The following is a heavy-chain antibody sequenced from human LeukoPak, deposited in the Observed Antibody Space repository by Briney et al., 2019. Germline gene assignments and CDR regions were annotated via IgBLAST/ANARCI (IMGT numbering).Heavy chain of an antibody. CDR2: IYYSGST. Sequence: SETLSLTCTVSGGSISSYYWSWIRQPPGKGLEWIGYIYYSGSTNYNPSLKSRVTLSLDTSKNQFSLKLSSVTAADTAVYYCASVRRGFGESSKYYAYYYMGVWGKGTTVTISS. J-gene: IGHJ6*03. CDR1: GGSISSYY. CDR3: ASVRRGFGESSKYYAYYYMGV. D-gene: IGHD3-10*01. V-gene: IGHV4-59*08.